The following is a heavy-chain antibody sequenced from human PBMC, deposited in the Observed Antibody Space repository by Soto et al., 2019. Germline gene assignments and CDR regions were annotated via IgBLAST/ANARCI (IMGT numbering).Heavy chain of an antibody. CDR2: IYYSGRT. CDR1: GGSINNYY. V-gene: IGHV4-59*08. D-gene: IGHD2-15*01. J-gene: IGHJ6*02. CDR3: ARQEATGASAFYGMDV. Sequence: SETLSLTCTVSGGSINNYYWSWIRLLPGKGLDWIVYIYYSGRTSYNPSLKSRVTISVDTSKNQFSLKLNSVTAADTSVYYCARQEATGASAFYGMDVWGQGTTVT.